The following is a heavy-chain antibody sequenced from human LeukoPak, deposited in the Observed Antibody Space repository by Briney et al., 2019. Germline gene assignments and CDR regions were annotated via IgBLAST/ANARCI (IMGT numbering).Heavy chain of an antibody. J-gene: IGHJ4*02. V-gene: IGHV4-59*01. CDR1: GXSISSYY. Sequence: PSESLSLTCTVSGXSISSYYWNWIRQAPGKGLEWIGYIHYSGSTNHNSSLKSRVTISVDTSKNQYSLKLSSVTAADTAVYYCARDGVAGGFDYWGQGTLVTVSS. CDR3: ARDGVAGGFDY. D-gene: IGHD6-19*01. CDR2: IHYSGST.